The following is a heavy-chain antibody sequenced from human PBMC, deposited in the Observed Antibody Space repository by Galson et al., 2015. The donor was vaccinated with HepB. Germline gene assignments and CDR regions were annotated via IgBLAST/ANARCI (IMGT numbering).Heavy chain of an antibody. CDR3: ARGLYSSSWYYYYGMDV. D-gene: IGHD6-13*01. CDR2: ISYAGSNK. Sequence: SLRLSCAASGFTFSSDGMHWVRQGPGKGLEWVAVISYAGSNKYYADSVKGRFTISRDNSKNTLYLQMNSLRAEDTAVYYCARGLYSSSWYYYYGMDVWGQGTTVTVSS. CDR1: GFTFSSDG. J-gene: IGHJ6*02. V-gene: IGHV3-30*19.